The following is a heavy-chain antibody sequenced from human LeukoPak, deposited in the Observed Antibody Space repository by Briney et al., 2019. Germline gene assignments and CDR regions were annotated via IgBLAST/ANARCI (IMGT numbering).Heavy chain of an antibody. CDR3: ARDGVTMVRGVNSEYYYGMDV. CDR1: GGSISSYY. CDR2: IYYSGST. V-gene: IGHV4-39*07. Sequence: SETLSLTCTVSGGSISSYYWSWIRQPPGKGLEWIGSIYYSGSTYYSPSLKSRVTISVDTSKNQFSLKLSSVTAADTAVYYCARDGVTMVRGVNSEYYYGMDVWGQGTTVTVSS. D-gene: IGHD3-10*01. J-gene: IGHJ6*02.